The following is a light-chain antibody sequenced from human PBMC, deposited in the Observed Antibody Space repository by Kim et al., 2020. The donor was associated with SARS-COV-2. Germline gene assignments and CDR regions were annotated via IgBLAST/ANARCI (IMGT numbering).Light chain of an antibody. V-gene: IGLV2-14*03. CDR1: SSDVGRYKY. CDR2: DVT. CDR3: TSYTSGGTYV. Sequence: QSALTQPASVSGSPGQSVTISCTGTSSDVGRYKYVSWYQQHPGKAPKVMIYDVTNRPSGVPNRFSGSKSGNTASLTISGLQAEDEADYYCTSYTSGGTYVFGTGTKVTVL. J-gene: IGLJ1*01.